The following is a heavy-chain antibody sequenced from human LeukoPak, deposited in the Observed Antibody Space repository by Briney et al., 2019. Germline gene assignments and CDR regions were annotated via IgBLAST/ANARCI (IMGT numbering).Heavy chain of an antibody. CDR2: ISSSSSYI. CDR1: GFTFSSYA. V-gene: IGHV3-21*01. CDR3: ARGSSSFMWELQSGGYYYYYYMDV. J-gene: IGHJ6*03. D-gene: IGHD1-26*01. Sequence: PGRSLRLSCAASGFTFSSYAMHWVRQAPGKGLEWVSSISSSSSYIYYADSVKGRFTISRDNAKNSLYLQMNSLRAEDTAVYYCARGSSSFMWELQSGGYYYYYYMDVWGEGTTVTVSS.